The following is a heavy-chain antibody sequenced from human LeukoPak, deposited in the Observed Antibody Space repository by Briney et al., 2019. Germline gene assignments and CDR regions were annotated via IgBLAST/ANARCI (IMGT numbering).Heavy chain of an antibody. D-gene: IGHD1-26*01. V-gene: IGHV3-23*01. Sequence: SGGSLRLSCAASGFTFSSYGMSWVRQAPGKGLEWVSAISSSGGSTYYADSVKGRFTISRDNSKNTLYLQMNSLRAEDTAVYYCAKKGGATSGTYYFDYWGQGTLVTVSS. J-gene: IGHJ4*02. CDR3: AKKGGATSGTYYFDY. CDR1: GFTFSSYG. CDR2: ISSSGGST.